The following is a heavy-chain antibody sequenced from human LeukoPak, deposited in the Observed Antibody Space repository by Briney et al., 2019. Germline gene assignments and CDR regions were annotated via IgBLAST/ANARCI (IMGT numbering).Heavy chain of an antibody. CDR1: GFTFGSYE. J-gene: IGHJ4*02. CDR3: ARKRIRGLDY. Sequence: GGSLRLSCAASGFTFGSYEMNWVRQAPGKGLEWVSYISSSADTIYYADSVKGRFTISRDNAKNSLYLQMNSLRAEDTAVYYCARKRIRGLDYWGQGTLVTVPS. CDR2: ISSSADTI. V-gene: IGHV3-48*03. D-gene: IGHD3-10*01.